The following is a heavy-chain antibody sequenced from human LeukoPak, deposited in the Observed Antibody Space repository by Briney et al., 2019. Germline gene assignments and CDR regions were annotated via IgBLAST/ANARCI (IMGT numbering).Heavy chain of an antibody. D-gene: IGHD3-22*01. V-gene: IGHV1-18*01. Sequence: GASVKVSCKASGYTFTSYGISWVRQAPGQGLEWMGWISAYNGNTNYAQKLQGRVTMTTDTSTSTAYMELRSLRSDDTAVYHCARLRYYYDSSGPAPFDYWGQGTLVTVSS. CDR1: GYTFTSYG. J-gene: IGHJ4*02. CDR2: ISAYNGNT. CDR3: ARLRYYYDSSGPAPFDY.